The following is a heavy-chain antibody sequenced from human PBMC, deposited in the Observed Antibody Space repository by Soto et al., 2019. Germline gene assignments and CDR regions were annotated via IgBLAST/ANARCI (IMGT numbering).Heavy chain of an antibody. CDR3: AREEDYSSGCFDY. Sequence: PSETLSLTCTVSGGSVSSGSYYWSWIRQPPGKGLEWIGYIYYSGSINYNPSLKSRVTISVDTSKNQFSLKLSSVTAADTAVYYCAREEDYSSGCFDYWGQGTLVTVSS. J-gene: IGHJ4*02. D-gene: IGHD6-19*01. CDR2: IYYSGSI. V-gene: IGHV4-61*01. CDR1: GGSVSSGSYY.